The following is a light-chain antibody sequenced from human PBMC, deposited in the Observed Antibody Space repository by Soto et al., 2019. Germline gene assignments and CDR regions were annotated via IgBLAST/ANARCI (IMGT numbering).Light chain of an antibody. CDR1: QSVSSSY. J-gene: IGKJ1*01. CDR2: GAS. V-gene: IGKV3-20*01. Sequence: EIVLTPSPGTLSLSPCERAALSGRASQSVSSSYLAWYRQKPGQAPRLLIFGASSRATGIPDRFSGSGSGTDFTLTISRLEPEDFAVYYCQQYGSSPKTFGQGTKVDNK. CDR3: QQYGSSPKT.